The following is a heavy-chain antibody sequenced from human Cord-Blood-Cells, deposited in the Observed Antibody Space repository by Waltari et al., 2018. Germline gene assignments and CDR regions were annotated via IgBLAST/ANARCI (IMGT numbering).Heavy chain of an antibody. J-gene: IGHJ4*02. D-gene: IGHD2-2*01. CDR1: GFTFSSYA. CDR3: AREKYQLLFDY. CDR2: ISYDGSNK. Sequence: QVQLVESGGGVVQPGRSLRLSCAASGFTFSSYAMHWVRQAPGQGLEWVAVISYDGSNKYYADSVKGRFTISRDNSKNTLYLQMNSLRAEDTAVYYCAREKYQLLFDYWGQGTLVTVSS. V-gene: IGHV3-30-3*01.